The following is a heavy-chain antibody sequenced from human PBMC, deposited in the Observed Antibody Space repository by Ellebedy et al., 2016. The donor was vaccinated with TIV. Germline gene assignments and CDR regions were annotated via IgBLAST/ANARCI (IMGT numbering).Heavy chain of an antibody. CDR3: ARRASYGDYAVQVNPWFDP. CDR2: IRQEGDEI. J-gene: IGHJ5*02. CDR1: GFNFRSYW. V-gene: IGHV3-7*01. Sequence: GESLKISCAASGFNFRSYWMAWVRQAPGKGREWVAKIRQEGDEIYYVESVKGRFTISRDNAKNSLFLQMNSLRVEDTAVYYCARRASYGDYAVQVNPWFDPWGQGTLVTVSS. D-gene: IGHD4-17*01.